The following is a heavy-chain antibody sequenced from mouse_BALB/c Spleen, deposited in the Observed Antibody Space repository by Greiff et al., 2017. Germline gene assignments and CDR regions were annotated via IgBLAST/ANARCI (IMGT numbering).Heavy chain of an antibody. CDR1: GFTFSSFG. J-gene: IGHJ4*01. Sequence: EVMLVESGGGLVQPGGSRKLSCAASGFTFSSFGMHWVRQAPEKGLEWVAYISSGSSTIYYADTVKGRFTISRDNPKNTLFLQMTSLRSEDTAMYYCARITPIYDGYYSYAMDYWGQGTSVTVSS. CDR3: ARITPIYDGYYSYAMDY. D-gene: IGHD2-3*01. CDR2: ISSGSSTI. V-gene: IGHV5-17*02.